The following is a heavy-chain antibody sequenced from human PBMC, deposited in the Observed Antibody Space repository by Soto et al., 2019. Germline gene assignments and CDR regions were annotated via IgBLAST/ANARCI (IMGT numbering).Heavy chain of an antibody. CDR1: GGSFGSHV. CDR2: IIPSFKTP. J-gene: IGHJ4*02. D-gene: IGHD3-10*01. V-gene: IGHV1-69*01. Sequence: QVQLVQSRAEVKKPGSSVTVSCKASGGSFGSHVIAWVRQAPGQRLEWMGGIIPSFKTPQYAQKFQGRVTITADGFATTVYMHLSSLRSVDTALYFCARGDATSLYGSVSPYEYWGQGTLVTVSS. CDR3: ARGDATSLYGSVSPYEY.